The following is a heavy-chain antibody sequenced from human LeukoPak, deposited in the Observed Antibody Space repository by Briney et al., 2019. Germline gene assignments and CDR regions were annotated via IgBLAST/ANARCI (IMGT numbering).Heavy chain of an antibody. CDR2: TYYRSKWYN. D-gene: IGHD5-18*01. Sequence: SQTLSLTCAISGDSVSSNSAAWNWIRQSPSRGLEWLGRTYYRSKWYNDYAVSVKSRITINPDTSKNQCSLQLNSVTPEDTAVYYCARGGGYSYGYGFDYWGQGTLVTVSS. CDR1: GDSVSSNSAA. V-gene: IGHV6-1*01. J-gene: IGHJ4*02. CDR3: ARGGGYSYGYGFDY.